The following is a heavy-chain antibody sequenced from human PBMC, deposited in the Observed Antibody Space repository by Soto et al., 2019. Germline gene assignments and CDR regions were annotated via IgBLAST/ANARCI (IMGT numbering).Heavy chain of an antibody. Sequence: QTLSLECAISGQSVSSNSAAWNLIRQSPSRGLEWLGRTYYRSKWYNDYAVSVKSRITINPDTSKNQFSLQLNSVTPEDTAVYYCARTPPGGNQYYFDYWGQGTLVTVSS. CDR2: TYYRSKWYN. V-gene: IGHV6-1*01. D-gene: IGHD2-15*01. CDR1: GQSVSSNSAA. CDR3: ARTPPGGNQYYFDY. J-gene: IGHJ4*02.